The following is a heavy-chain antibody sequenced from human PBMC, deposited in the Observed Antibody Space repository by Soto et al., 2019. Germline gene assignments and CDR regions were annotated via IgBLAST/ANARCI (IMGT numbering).Heavy chain of an antibody. Sequence: GGSLRLSCAASGFTFSSYGMHWVRQAPGKGLEWVAVIRYDGSNTYYADSVKGRFTISRDNSKNTMYLQMNSLRAEDTAMYYCARDVLTGYVIDYWGQGTLVTVS. J-gene: IGHJ4*02. CDR3: ARDVLTGYVIDY. V-gene: IGHV3-33*01. D-gene: IGHD3-9*01. CDR1: GFTFSSYG. CDR2: IRYDGSNT.